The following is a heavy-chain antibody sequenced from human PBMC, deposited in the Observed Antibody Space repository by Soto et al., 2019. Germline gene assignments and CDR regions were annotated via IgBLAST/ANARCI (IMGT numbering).Heavy chain of an antibody. J-gene: IGHJ6*02. D-gene: IGHD1-7*01. CDR1: GFAVSSNY. CDR2: IHSGGDT. V-gene: IGHV3-66*01. CDR3: ARSRTGTTYGGMDV. Sequence: GGALRLSCAASGFAVSSNYMTWVRQAPGKGLEWVSVIHSGGDTHYADSVRGRFTISRDNSKNTLYLQMNSLRAEDTAVYYCARSRTGTTYGGMDVWGQGTTVTVSS.